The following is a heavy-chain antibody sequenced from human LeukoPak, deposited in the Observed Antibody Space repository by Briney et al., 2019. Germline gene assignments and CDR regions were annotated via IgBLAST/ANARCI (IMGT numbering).Heavy chain of an antibody. Sequence: PGGSLRLSCAASGFTFSSYSMNWVRQAPGKGLEWVSSISSSSSYIYYADSVKGRFTISRDNAKNSLYLQMNSLRAEDTAVYYCARDMVGIAAAGPTSFDYWGQGTLVTVSS. D-gene: IGHD6-13*01. CDR2: ISSSSSYI. CDR1: GFTFSSYS. V-gene: IGHV3-21*01. J-gene: IGHJ4*02. CDR3: ARDMVGIAAAGPTSFDY.